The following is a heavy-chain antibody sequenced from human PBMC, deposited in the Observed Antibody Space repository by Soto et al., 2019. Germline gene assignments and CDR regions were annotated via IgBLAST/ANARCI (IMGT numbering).Heavy chain of an antibody. CDR1: GGSISSSSYY. V-gene: IGHV4-39*01. J-gene: IGHJ5*02. Sequence: SETLSLTCTVSGGSISSSSYYWIWIRQTPGKGLEWIGSIYYSGSTYYNPSLKSRVTISVDTSKNQFSLKLSSVTAADTAVYYCARPVVAATQWFDPWGQGTLVTVSS. CDR2: IYYSGST. D-gene: IGHD2-15*01. CDR3: ARPVVAATQWFDP.